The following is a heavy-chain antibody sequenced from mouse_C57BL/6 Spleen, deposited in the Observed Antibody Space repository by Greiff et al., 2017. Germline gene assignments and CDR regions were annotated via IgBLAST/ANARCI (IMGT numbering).Heavy chain of an antibody. CDR3: ARSPLLYYFDY. CDR2: IDPSDSYT. V-gene: IGHV1-69*01. Sequence: VQLQQPGAELVMPGASVKLSCKASGYTFTSYWMHWVKQRPGQGLEWIGEIDPSDSYTNYNQKFKGKSTLTVDKSSSTAYMQLSSLTSEDSAVYYCARSPLLYYFDYWGQGTTLTVSS. CDR1: GYTFTSYW. J-gene: IGHJ2*01. D-gene: IGHD6-1*01.